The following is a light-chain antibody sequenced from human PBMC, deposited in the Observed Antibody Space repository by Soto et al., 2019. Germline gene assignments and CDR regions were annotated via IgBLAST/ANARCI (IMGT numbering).Light chain of an antibody. CDR2: EVS. CDR3: ISYVVNNIFYV. V-gene: IGLV2-8*01. J-gene: IGLJ1*01. Sequence: QSALTQPPSASGSPGQSVTISCTGSSSDVDDYKYVSWYQQHPGKTPKLLIYEVSKRPSGVPDRFSGSKSGNTASLTVSGFQAEDEVDYVCISYVVNNIFYVFGTGTKLTLL. CDR1: SSDVDDYKY.